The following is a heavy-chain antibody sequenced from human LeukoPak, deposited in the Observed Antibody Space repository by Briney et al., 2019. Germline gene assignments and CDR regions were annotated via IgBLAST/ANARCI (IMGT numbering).Heavy chain of an antibody. D-gene: IGHD1-14*01. CDR3: ARARYESRIWPESRYDYYYYMDV. J-gene: IGHJ6*03. V-gene: IGHV1-3*03. CDR1: GYIFTNYA. Sequence: ASVKVSCKASGYIFTNYAMHWVRQAPGQRLEWMGWINGGNGNTKYSQEFQGRVTITRDTSASTAYMEVSSLRSEDMAVYYCARARYESRIWPESRYDYYYYMDVWGKGTTVTVSS. CDR2: INGGNGNT.